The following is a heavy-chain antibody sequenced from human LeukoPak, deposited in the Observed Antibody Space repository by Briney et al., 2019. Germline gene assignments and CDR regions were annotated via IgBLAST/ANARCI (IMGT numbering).Heavy chain of an antibody. CDR3: ARIVGRRLRYFDWLLSDKRTFDY. D-gene: IGHD3-9*01. J-gene: IGHJ4*02. V-gene: IGHV4-39*01. CDR1: GGSISSSSYY. CDR2: IYYSGST. Sequence: SETLSLTCTVSGGSISSSSYYWGWIRQPPGKGLEWIGSIYYSGSTYYNPSLKSRVTISVDTSKNQFSLKLSSVTAADTAVYYCARIVGRRLRYFDWLLSDKRTFDYWGQGTLVTVSS.